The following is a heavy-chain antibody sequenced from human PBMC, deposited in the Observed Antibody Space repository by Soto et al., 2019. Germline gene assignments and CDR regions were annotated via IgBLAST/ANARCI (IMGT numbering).Heavy chain of an antibody. CDR3: TTLSLYSTSWYWGFDY. J-gene: IGHJ4*02. D-gene: IGHD6-13*01. V-gene: IGHV3-15*07. Sequence: EVQLVESGGGLVKPGGSLRLSCAASGFTFSNAWMNWVRQAPGKGLEWVGRIKNKTDGGTTDYAAPVKGRFTISRDDSKNTLYLQMNSLKTEDTAVYYCTTLSLYSTSWYWGFDYWGQGTLVTVSS. CDR1: GFTFSNAW. CDR2: IKNKTDGGTT.